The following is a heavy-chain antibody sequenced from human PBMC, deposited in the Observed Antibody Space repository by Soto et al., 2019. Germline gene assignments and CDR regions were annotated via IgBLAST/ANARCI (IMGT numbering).Heavy chain of an antibody. Sequence: QVQLVESGGGVVQPGRSLRLSCAASGFTFSNYGMHWVRQAPGKGLEWVAVIWYDGSNKYYADSVKGRLTISRDNSKNTLYLQMNSLRTEDMAVYFCARGWYCGGDCYEWYFDLWGRGTLVTVSS. D-gene: IGHD2-21*02. J-gene: IGHJ2*01. CDR3: ARGWYCGGDCYEWYFDL. V-gene: IGHV3-33*01. CDR2: IWYDGSNK. CDR1: GFTFSNYG.